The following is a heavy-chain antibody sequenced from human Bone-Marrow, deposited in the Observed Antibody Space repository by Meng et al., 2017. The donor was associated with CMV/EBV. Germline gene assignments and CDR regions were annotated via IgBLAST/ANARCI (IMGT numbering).Heavy chain of an antibody. Sequence: GESLKISCAASGFTFSNYAIHWVRQAPGQGLEWVSFISHDGSNEYFAVSVKGRFTISRDNCKNSLYLQMNSLRAEDTAVYYCAKDWGHTGSSPLDIWGQGTMVTVSS. CDR1: GFTFSNYA. CDR2: ISHDGSNE. V-gene: IGHV3-30*04. J-gene: IGHJ3*02. CDR3: AKDWGHTGSSPLDI. D-gene: IGHD6-6*01.